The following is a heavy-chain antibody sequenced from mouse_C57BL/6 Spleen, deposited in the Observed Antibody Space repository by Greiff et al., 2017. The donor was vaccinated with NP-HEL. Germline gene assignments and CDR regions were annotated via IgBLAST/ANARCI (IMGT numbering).Heavy chain of an antibody. CDR1: GYSITSGYD. CDR2: ISYSGST. Sequence: EVQLQQSGPGMVKPSQSLSLTCTVTGYSITSGYDWHWIRHFPGNKLEWMGYISYSGSTNYNPSLKSRISITHDTSKNHFFLKLNSVTTEDTATYYCARGGYDYDVGFAYWGQGTLVTVSA. V-gene: IGHV3-1*01. J-gene: IGHJ3*01. CDR3: ARGGYDYDVGFAY. D-gene: IGHD2-4*01.